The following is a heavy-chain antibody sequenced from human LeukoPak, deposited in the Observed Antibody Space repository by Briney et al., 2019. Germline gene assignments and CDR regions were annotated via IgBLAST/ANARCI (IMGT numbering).Heavy chain of an antibody. CDR2: INPNSGGI. CDR1: GYIFTGYY. J-gene: IGHJ4*02. D-gene: IGHD5-12*01. CDR3: ARVDIVMALYYFDY. V-gene: IGHV1-2*02. Sequence: ASVKVSCKASGYIFTGYYMHWVRPAPGQGLEWKGWINPNSGGIKYAQKFQGRVTMTRDTSISTAYMELSSLRSDDTAVYYCARVDIVMALYYFDYWGQGTQVTVSS.